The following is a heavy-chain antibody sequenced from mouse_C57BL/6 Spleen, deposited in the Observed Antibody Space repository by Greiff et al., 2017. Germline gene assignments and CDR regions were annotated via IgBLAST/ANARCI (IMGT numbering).Heavy chain of an antibody. CDR2: IYPGRGST. J-gene: IGHJ4*01. Sequence: QVQLQQPGAELVKPGASVKMSCKASGYTFTSYWITWVKQRPGQGLEWIGAIYPGRGSTNYNEKFKSKATLTVDTSSSTAYMQLSSLTSEDSAVYYCARVGYDVSAMDDWGQGTSVTVSS. CDR3: ARVGYDVSAMDD. V-gene: IGHV1-55*01. D-gene: IGHD2-2*01. CDR1: GYTFTSYW.